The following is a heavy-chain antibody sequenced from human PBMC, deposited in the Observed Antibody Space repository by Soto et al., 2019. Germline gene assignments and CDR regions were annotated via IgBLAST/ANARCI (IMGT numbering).Heavy chain of an antibody. CDR3: RGGSSGYYYDSSGYYPGHDFDY. CDR2: IKSKTDGGTT. J-gene: IGHJ4*02. D-gene: IGHD3-22*01. CDR1: SVSNAW. V-gene: IGHV3-15*07. Sequence: SVSNAWMNWVRPAPGKGLGWVGRIKSKTDGGTTDYAAPVKGRFTISRDDSKNTLYLQMNSLKTEDTAVYYCRGGSSGYYYDSSGYYPGHDFDYWGQGTLVTVSS.